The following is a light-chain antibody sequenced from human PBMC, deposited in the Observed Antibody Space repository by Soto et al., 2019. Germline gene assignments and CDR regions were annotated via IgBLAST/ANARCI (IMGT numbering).Light chain of an antibody. V-gene: IGKV1-8*01. Sequence: AIRMTQSASSFSASTGDRVTITFRASQGISSYLAWYQQKPGKAPKLLIYAASTLQSGVPSRFSGSGSGTDFTLTISCLQSEDFATYYCQQYYSYPLTFGGGTKVDI. CDR1: QGISSY. J-gene: IGKJ4*01. CDR2: AAS. CDR3: QQYYSYPLT.